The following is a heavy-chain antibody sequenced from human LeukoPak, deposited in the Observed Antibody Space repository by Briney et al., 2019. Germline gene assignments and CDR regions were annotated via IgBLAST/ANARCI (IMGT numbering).Heavy chain of an antibody. CDR2: ISSSSSYI. J-gene: IGHJ6*02. CDR3: ARYDEELLGYYGMDV. V-gene: IGHV3-21*01. CDR1: GFTFSSYA. D-gene: IGHD3-10*01. Sequence: PGGSLRLSCAASGFTFSSYAMHWVRQAPGKGLEWVSSISSSSSYIYYADSVKGRFTISRDNAKNSLYLQMNSLRAEDTAVYYCARYDEELLGYYGMDVWGQGTTVTVSS.